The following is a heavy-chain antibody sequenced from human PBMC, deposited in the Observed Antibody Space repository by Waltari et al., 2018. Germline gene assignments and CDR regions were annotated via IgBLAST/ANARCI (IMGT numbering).Heavy chain of an antibody. CDR1: CFPFETYA. J-gene: IGHJ6*02. CDR3: AKDLDGKFYYGYYNMDV. Sequence: DVQLLESGGDSVQSGGSLRLSCVACCFPFETYAINWVRQAPGKGLQWVSAISASGSTTYYADSVKGRFTISRDTSKSTIFLQMNNLRVEDTALYYCAKDLDGKFYYGYYNMDVWGQGTTVTVSS. CDR2: ISASGSTT. D-gene: IGHD3-22*01. V-gene: IGHV3-23*01.